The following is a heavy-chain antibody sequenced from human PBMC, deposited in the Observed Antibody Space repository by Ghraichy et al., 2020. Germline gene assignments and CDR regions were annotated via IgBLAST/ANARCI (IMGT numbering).Heavy chain of an antibody. CDR1: GFTFSSYA. CDR2: LTHGGGST. D-gene: IGHD3-3*01. V-gene: IGHV3-23*01. CDR3: AKDLYLGVAIEFDS. J-gene: IGHJ4*02. Sequence: ETLSLTCAASGFTFSSYAMSWVRQAPGKGLEWVSALTHGGGSTYYADSVRGRFTISRDNSKNTLYLQMNSLRAEDTAIYYCAKDLYLGVAIEFDSWGQGTLGTGSS.